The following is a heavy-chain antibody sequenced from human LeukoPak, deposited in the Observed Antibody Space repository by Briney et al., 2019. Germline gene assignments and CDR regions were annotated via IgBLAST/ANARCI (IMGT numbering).Heavy chain of an antibody. CDR3: ASLDYSSSWLPFDY. Sequence: TLSPTCALYGGSSSGIYCGWIRHPPENGLGWNGEINNSVGTTNNPSLKRRVTISVDTPTNQFSLRLSSVTAADTAVYYCASLDYSSSWLPFDYWGQGTLVTVSS. J-gene: IGHJ4*02. D-gene: IGHD6-13*01. CDR2: INNSVGT. CDR1: GGSSSGIY. V-gene: IGHV4-34*01.